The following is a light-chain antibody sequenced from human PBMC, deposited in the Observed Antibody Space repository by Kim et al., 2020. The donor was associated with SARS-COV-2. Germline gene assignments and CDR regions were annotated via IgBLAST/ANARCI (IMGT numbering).Light chain of an antibody. CDR2: SHN. CDR1: RSNSGRNY. J-gene: IGLJ2*01. Sequence: GQMIPISCYGTRSNSGRNYVYWYQQPPETATNLLIYSHNPLPSGVPDRFSGSTSGTSASLAISGLRSEDEADYYCAAWNDSLSGRVFGGGTQLTVL. V-gene: IGLV1-47*02. CDR3: AAWNDSLSGRV.